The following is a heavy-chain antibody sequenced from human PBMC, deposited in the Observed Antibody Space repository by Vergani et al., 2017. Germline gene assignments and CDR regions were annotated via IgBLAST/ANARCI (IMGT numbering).Heavy chain of an antibody. CDR3: ASPSTISGWYINKGFDP. D-gene: IGHD6-19*01. Sequence: QVQLQQWGAGLLKPSETLSLTCAVYGGSFSGYYWSWIRQPPGKGLEWIGEINHSGSNNYNPSLKSRVTISVDTSKNQFSLKLSSVTAADTAVYYCASPSTISGWYINKGFDPWGQGTLVTVSS. V-gene: IGHV4-34*01. CDR1: GGSFSGYY. J-gene: IGHJ5*02. CDR2: INHSGSN.